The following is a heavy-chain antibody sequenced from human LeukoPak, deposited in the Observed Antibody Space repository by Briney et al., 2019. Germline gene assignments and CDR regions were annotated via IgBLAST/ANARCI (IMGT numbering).Heavy chain of an antibody. CDR1: GGPFISYA. CDR2: VIHIFGTT. Sequence: SVKVSCQASGGPFISYAISWVRQAPGQGLEWMGRVIHIFGTTNYAQKFQGRDTITADKSTSTAYMELSSLRSEDTAVYYCARDLLGSSSGMYYYYMDVWGKGTTVTVSS. J-gene: IGHJ6*03. D-gene: IGHD6-6*01. V-gene: IGHV1-69*06. CDR3: ARDLLGSSSGMYYYYMDV.